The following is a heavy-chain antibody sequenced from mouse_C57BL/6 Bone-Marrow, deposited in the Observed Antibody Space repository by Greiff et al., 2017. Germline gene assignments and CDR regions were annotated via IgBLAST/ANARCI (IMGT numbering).Heavy chain of an antibody. CDR3: AREKLRPAWFAY. V-gene: IGHV5-4*01. CDR2: ISDGGSYT. J-gene: IGHJ3*01. D-gene: IGHD1-1*01. CDR1: GFTFSSYA. Sequence: EVMLVESGGGLVKPGGSLKLSCAASGFTFSSYAMSWVRQTPEKRLEWVATISDGGSYTYYPDNVKGRFTISRDTANNNLYLQMRYQESEDTAMYNCAREKLRPAWFAYGGQGTLVTVSA.